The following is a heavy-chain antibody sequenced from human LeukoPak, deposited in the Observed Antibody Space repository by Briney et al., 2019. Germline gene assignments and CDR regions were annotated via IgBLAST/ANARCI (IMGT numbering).Heavy chain of an antibody. D-gene: IGHD3-3*01. CDR1: GVSFSGYY. CDR2: INHSGST. CDR3: ARVIGAIFGVAKPRYYGMDV. V-gene: IGHV4-34*01. J-gene: IGHJ6*02. Sequence: SGTLSLTCAVYGVSFSGYYWSWVRQPPGKGLEWVGEINHSGSTKYNPSLKRRVTISVEETKNKFPQMQSCMPDADTAVYYCARVIGAIFGVAKPRYYGMDVWGQGTTVTVSS.